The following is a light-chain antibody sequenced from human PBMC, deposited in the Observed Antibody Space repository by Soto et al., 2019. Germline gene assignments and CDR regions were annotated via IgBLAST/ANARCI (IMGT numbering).Light chain of an antibody. CDR1: SSNIGNNY. CDR3: GTWDSSLSALV. J-gene: IGLJ2*01. Sequence: QSVLTQPPSVSAAPGQTVTISCSGSSSNIGNNYVSWYQQLPGTAPNLLIYDNNRRPSGIPDRFSGSKSGTSATLGITGLQTGDEDDYYCGTWDSSLSALVFGGGTKLTVL. CDR2: DNN. V-gene: IGLV1-51*01.